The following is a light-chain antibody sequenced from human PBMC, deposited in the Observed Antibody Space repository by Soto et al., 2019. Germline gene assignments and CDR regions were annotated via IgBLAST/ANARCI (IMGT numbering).Light chain of an antibody. CDR3: QKYNSVPYT. V-gene: IGKV1-27*01. CDR2: AAS. Sequence: DIQMTQSPSSLSASVGDRVTITCRASQGISSYVAWYQQKPGKVPKLLIYAASTLQSGVPSRFSGSRSGTDFTLAISSLQPEDVATYYCQKYNSVPYTFGQRTDLEIK. CDR1: QGISSY. J-gene: IGKJ2*01.